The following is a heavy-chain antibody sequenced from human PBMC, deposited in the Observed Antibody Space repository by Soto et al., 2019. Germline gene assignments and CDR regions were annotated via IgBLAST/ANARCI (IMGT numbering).Heavy chain of an antibody. D-gene: IGHD5-12*01. CDR3: ARGGYDSNYYYYYGLDV. V-gene: IGHV3-53*01. CDR1: GFTVSSNY. J-gene: IGHJ6*02. Sequence: GGSLRLSCAASGFTVSSNYMSWVRQAPGKGLEWVSVIYSGGSTYYADSVKGRFTISRDNSKNTLYLQMNSLRAEDTAVYYCARGGYDSNYYYYYGLDVWGQGTTVTVSS. CDR2: IYSGGST.